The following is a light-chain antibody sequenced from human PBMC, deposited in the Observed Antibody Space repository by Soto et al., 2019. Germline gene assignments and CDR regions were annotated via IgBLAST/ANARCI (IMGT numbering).Light chain of an antibody. J-gene: IGKJ1*01. CDR2: GAS. Sequence: TVLTQSPPTLSVSPGGRASLSCRASQSVSINLAWYQQKSGQAPRLLIYGASTRATGIPARFSGSRSGTEFTLTINSLQSEDSAVYYCQEYDNWPPEGTFGQGTKVDIK. V-gene: IGKV3-15*01. CDR1: QSVSIN. CDR3: QEYDNWPPEGT.